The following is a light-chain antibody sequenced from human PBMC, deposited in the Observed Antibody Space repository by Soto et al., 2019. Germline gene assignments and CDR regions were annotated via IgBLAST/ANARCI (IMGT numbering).Light chain of an antibody. CDR3: ISYTTRRVYV. J-gene: IGLJ1*01. V-gene: IGLV2-14*01. CDR2: EVS. CDR1: SSDVGAYNY. Sequence: QSVLTQPASVSGSPGQSITISCTGTSSDVGAYNYVAWYQQHPGRAPKLMIYEVSSRPSGVSNRFSGSKSDNTASLTISGLQAEDEADYYCISYTTRRVYVFGTGTKATVL.